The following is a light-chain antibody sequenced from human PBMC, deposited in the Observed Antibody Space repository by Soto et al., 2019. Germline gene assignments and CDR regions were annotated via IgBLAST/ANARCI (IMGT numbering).Light chain of an antibody. CDR1: SSNIGSNT. CDR3: ATWDDSLNAVV. J-gene: IGLJ2*01. V-gene: IGLV1-44*01. CDR2: TTN. Sequence: QSVLTQPPSASGTPGQRVSISCSGSSSNIGSNTVNWYQQLPGTAPKLLIYTTNQRPSGVPDRFSGSKSGTSASLAISGLRSVDEADYYCATWDDSLNAVVFGGGTKLTVL.